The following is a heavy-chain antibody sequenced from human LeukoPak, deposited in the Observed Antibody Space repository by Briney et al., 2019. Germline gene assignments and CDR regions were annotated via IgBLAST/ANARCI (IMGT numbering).Heavy chain of an antibody. J-gene: IGHJ6*02. CDR2: ISSSSSSYI. D-gene: IGHD5-18*01. Sequence: GGSLRLSCAASGFTFSSYSMNWVRQAPGKGLEWVSSISSSSSSYIYYADSVKGRFTISRDNARNSLYLQMNSLRAEDTAVYYCARGIQLWTTYYYYGMDVWGQGTTVTVSS. CDR1: GFTFSSYS. CDR3: ARGIQLWTTYYYYGMDV. V-gene: IGHV3-21*01.